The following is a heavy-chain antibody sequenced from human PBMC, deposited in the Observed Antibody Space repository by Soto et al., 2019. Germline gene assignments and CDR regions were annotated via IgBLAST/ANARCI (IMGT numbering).Heavy chain of an antibody. V-gene: IGHV3-30*03. J-gene: IGHJ4*02. CDR3: VPLLVRGGDFDY. CDR1: GFTFSSYG. CDR2: ISYDGSNK. Sequence: QVQLVESGGGVVQPGRSLRLSCAASGFTFSSYGMHWVRQAPGKGLEWVALISYDGSNKYSADSVKGRFTIPRDNSQNTLYLQMNSLRAEDTAMYYCVPLLVRGGDFDYWGQGTLVTVSS. D-gene: IGHD3-10*01.